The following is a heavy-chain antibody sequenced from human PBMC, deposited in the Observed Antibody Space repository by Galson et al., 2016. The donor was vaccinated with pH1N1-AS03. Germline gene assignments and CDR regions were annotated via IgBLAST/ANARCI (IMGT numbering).Heavy chain of an antibody. CDR2: INAGNGNT. D-gene: IGHD1-26*01. V-gene: IGHV1-3*01. Sequence: SVKVFCKASGYTFISYVMHWVRQAPGQRPEWMGWINAGNGNTTYSQSFQGRVTITRDTSASKAYMELSGLRSEDTAVYYCARGRGSYGMDVWGQGTTVTVSS. J-gene: IGHJ6*02. CDR3: ARGRGSYGMDV. CDR1: GYTFISYV.